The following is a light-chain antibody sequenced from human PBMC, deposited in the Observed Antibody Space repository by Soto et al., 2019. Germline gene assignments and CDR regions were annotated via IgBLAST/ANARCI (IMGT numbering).Light chain of an antibody. CDR1: SSDIGGFNF. J-gene: IGLJ1*01. CDR2: EVS. Sequence: QSALTQPASVSGSPGQSITISCTGTSSDIGGFNFVSWYQHHPGKAPKLLIYEVSDQASGVSYRFSGSKSGNTATLTISWLQAEDEADYYCSAYTTATSLFVFGSRTK. CDR3: SAYTTATSLFV. V-gene: IGLV2-14*01.